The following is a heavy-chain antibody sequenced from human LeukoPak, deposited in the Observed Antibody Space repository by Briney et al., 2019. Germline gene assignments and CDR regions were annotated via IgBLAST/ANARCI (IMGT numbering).Heavy chain of an antibody. Sequence: PGGSLRLSCAASGFTFSSSWMTWVRQAPGKGLEWVANIKQDGSEKYYVDSVKGRFTISRDNAKNSLYLQMNSLRAEDTAVYYCARGLYCIGGSCSLVYWGQGTLVTVSS. V-gene: IGHV3-7*03. CDR1: GFTFSSSW. CDR2: IKQDGSEK. J-gene: IGHJ4*02. D-gene: IGHD2-15*01. CDR3: ARGLYCIGGSCSLVY.